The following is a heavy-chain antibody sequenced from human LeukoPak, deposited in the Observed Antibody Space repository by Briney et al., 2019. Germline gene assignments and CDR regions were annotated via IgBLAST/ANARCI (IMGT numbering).Heavy chain of an antibody. Sequence: PSETLSLTCAVYGGSFSGYCGTWIRQPPGKGLEWIGEINHRGNTNYNPSLKSRVTMSVDTSKNQFSLNLTSVTAADTAVYYCARVVWDGVIVVVPSAAPGTIDSWGQGNLVTVSS. CDR2: INHRGNT. V-gene: IGHV4-34*01. CDR1: GGSFSGYC. CDR3: ARVVWDGVIVVVPSAAPGTIDS. J-gene: IGHJ4*02. D-gene: IGHD2-2*01.